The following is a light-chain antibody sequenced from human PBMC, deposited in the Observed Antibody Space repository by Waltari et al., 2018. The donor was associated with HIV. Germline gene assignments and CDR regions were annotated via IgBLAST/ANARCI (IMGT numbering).Light chain of an antibody. Sequence: DIQMTQSPSTLSASVGARVTITCRASQSISAWLAWYQQKPGKAPKLLIHKASSLQSAVPSRFSGSGSGTEFTLTISSLQPDDFATYYCQQYNRYSTFGQGTKLEIK. J-gene: IGKJ2*01. CDR2: KAS. V-gene: IGKV1-5*03. CDR1: QSISAW. CDR3: QQYNRYST.